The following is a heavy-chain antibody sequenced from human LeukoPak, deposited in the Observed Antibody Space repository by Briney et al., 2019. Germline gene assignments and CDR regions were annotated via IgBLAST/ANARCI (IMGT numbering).Heavy chain of an antibody. CDR3: AADAAFNDFWSGYSYFDY. J-gene: IGHJ4*02. V-gene: IGHV1-58*01. Sequence: GTSVKVSCKASGFTFTNSAVEWVRQARGQRLEWIGWIVVGSGRTNYAEKFQERVTINRDMSTSSVYMELSGLRSEDTAVYYCAADAAFNDFWSGYSYFDYWGQGTLVTVSS. D-gene: IGHD3-3*01. CDR2: IVVGSGRT. CDR1: GFTFTNSA.